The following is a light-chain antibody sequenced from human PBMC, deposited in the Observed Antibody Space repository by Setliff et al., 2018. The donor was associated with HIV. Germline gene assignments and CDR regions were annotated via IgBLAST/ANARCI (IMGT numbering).Light chain of an antibody. Sequence: QSALAQPASVSGSPGQSITISCIGTSSDVGGYNYVSWYQQYPGKAPKLMIYGVRNRPSGVSDRFSGSKSGNTASLSISGLQAEDEADYYCSSYTSSSPPYVFGSGTKV. CDR1: SSDVGGYNY. CDR3: SSYTSSSPPYV. CDR2: GVR. V-gene: IGLV2-14*01. J-gene: IGLJ1*01.